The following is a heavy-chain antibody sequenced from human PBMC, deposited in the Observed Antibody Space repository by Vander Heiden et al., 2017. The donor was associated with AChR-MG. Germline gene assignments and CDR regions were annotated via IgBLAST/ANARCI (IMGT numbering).Heavy chain of an antibody. V-gene: IGHV3-23*01. CDR3: AKDRGQWLVQRAFDY. CDR2: ISGSGGST. J-gene: IGHJ4*02. CDR1: GFTFSSYA. Sequence: EVQLLESGGGLVQPGGSLRLSCAASGFTFSSYAMSWVRQAPGKGLEWVSAISGSGGSTHYADSVKGRFTISRDNSKNTLYLQMNSLRAEDTAVYYCAKDRGQWLVQRAFDYWGQGTLVTVSS. D-gene: IGHD6-19*01.